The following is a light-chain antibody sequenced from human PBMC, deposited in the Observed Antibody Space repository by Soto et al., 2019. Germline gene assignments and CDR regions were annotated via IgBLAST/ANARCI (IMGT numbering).Light chain of an antibody. CDR3: NSYTSASTYV. J-gene: IGLJ1*01. V-gene: IGLV2-14*03. CDR1: GNDVGAYNY. Sequence: QSALTQPRSVSGSPGQSVTISCTGTGNDVGAYNYVSWYQQHPGRPPKLLIYNVYSRPSGVSSRFSGSKSGNTASLTISWLQAEDEADYYCNSYTSASTYVFGTGTKLTVL. CDR2: NVY.